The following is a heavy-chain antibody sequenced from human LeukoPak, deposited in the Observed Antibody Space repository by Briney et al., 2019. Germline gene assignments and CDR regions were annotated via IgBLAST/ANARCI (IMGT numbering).Heavy chain of an antibody. Sequence: GASVKVSCKASGYTFTSYGISRVRQAPGQGLEWMGWMSVYNGNTNYAQKLQGRVTMTTDTSTSVAYMELRSLRSDDTAIYYCARDIVYYYDLGIAFEIWGQGTLVTVSS. J-gene: IGHJ3*02. D-gene: IGHD3-22*01. CDR3: ARDIVYYYDLGIAFEI. CDR1: GYTFTSYG. V-gene: IGHV1-18*01. CDR2: MSVYNGNT.